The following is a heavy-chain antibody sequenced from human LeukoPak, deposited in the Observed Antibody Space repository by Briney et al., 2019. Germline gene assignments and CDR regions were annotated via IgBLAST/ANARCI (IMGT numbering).Heavy chain of an antibody. CDR2: IYYSGST. Sequence: SETLSLTCTVSGGSISSYYWSWIRQPPGKGLEWIGYIYYSGSTNYNPSLKSRVTISVDTSKNQFSLKLSSVTAADTAAYYCARGSVRGVIRSALDPWGQGTLVTVSS. CDR3: ARGSVRGVIRSALDP. CDR1: GGSISSYY. J-gene: IGHJ5*02. V-gene: IGHV4-59*01. D-gene: IGHD3-10*01.